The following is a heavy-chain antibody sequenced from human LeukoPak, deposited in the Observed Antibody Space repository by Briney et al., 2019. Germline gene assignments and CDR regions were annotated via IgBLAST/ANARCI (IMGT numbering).Heavy chain of an antibody. CDR2: ISYDGSNK. Sequence: GGSLRLSCAASGFTFSSYAMHWVRQAPGKGLEWVAVISYDGSNKYYADSVKGRFTISRDNSKNTLYLQMNSLRAEDTAVYYCAREAEGGSCQDWGQGTLVTVSS. V-gene: IGHV3-30-3*01. J-gene: IGHJ4*02. CDR3: AREAEGGSCQD. D-gene: IGHD2-15*01. CDR1: GFTFSSYA.